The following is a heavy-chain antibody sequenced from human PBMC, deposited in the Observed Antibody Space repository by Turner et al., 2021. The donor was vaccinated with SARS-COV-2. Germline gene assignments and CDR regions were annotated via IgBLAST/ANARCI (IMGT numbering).Heavy chain of an antibody. D-gene: IGHD2-2*01. CDR1: GFTVSRNY. V-gene: IGHV3-53*02. J-gene: IGHJ4*02. CDR3: ARGPQPRGFDY. Sequence: EVQLVETGGGLIQPGGSQRLSCAATGFTVSRNYMSWVRPAPGKGLEWVSVIYSGGSTYYADSVKGRFTISRDNSKNSLYLQMNSLRAEDTAVYDCARGPQPRGFDYWGQGTLVTVSS. CDR2: IYSGGST.